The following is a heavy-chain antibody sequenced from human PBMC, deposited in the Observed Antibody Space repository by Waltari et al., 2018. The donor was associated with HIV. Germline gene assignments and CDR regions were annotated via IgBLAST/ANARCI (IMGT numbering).Heavy chain of an antibody. CDR1: GYTFTSYD. CDR2: MNPNRGNT. D-gene: IGHD6-19*01. Sequence: QVQLVQSGAEVKKPGASVKVSCKASGYTFTSYDINWVRQATGQGLEWMGWMNPNRGNTGYAQKFQGRVTMTRNTAISTAYMELSSLRSEDTAVYYCASPSSSSGWYYHYYYGMDVWGQGTTVTVSS. J-gene: IGHJ6*02. CDR3: ASPSSSSGWYYHYYYGMDV. V-gene: IGHV1-8*01.